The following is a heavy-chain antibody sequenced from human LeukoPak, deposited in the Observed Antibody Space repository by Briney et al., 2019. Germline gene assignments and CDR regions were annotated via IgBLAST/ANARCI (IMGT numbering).Heavy chain of an antibody. CDR2: ISGNGDIT. D-gene: IGHD2-15*01. CDR1: RFTFNTYA. J-gene: IGHJ4*02. Sequence: GGSLRLSCVASRFTFNTYAVNWVRQAPGKGLEWVSAISGNGDITYYADSVRGRFTISRDNSKNTLYLQMNRLRAEDTAVYYCARVKRDCSGGSCYSYDYWGQGTLVTVSS. V-gene: IGHV3-23*01. CDR3: ARVKRDCSGGSCYSYDY.